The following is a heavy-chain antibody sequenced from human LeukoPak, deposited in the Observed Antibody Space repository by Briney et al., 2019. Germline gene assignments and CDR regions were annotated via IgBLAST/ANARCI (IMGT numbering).Heavy chain of an antibody. Sequence: SETLSLTCTVSGGSISSSSYYWGWIRQPPGKGLEWIGSIYYSGSTYYNPSLKSRVTISVDTSKNQFSLKLSSVTAADTAVYYCARQPLITMVRGVPKTDAFDIWGQGIMVTVSS. CDR1: GGSISSSSYY. CDR2: IYYSGST. J-gene: IGHJ3*02. CDR3: ARQPLITMVRGVPKTDAFDI. V-gene: IGHV4-39*01. D-gene: IGHD3-10*01.